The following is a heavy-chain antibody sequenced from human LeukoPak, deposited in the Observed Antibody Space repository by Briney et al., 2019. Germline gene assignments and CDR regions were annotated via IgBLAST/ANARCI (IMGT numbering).Heavy chain of an antibody. CDR3: ARVGYDFWSGYYTGLGAFDI. J-gene: IGHJ3*02. CDR2: ISSNGGST. V-gene: IGHV3-64*01. CDR1: GFTFSSYA. Sequence: GGSLRLSCAASGFTFSSYAMHWVRQAPGKGLEYVSAISSNGGSTYYANSVKGRFTISRDNSKNTLYLQMGSLRAEDTAVYYCARVGYDFWSGYYTGLGAFDIWGQGTMVTVSS. D-gene: IGHD3-3*01.